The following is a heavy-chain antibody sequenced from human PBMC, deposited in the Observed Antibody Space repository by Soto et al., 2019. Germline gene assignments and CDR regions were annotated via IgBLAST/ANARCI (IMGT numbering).Heavy chain of an antibody. D-gene: IGHD1-7*01. CDR2: IYHSGST. J-gene: IGHJ4*02. CDR3: ARVITGTRGHPYYIDY. CDR1: GGSISSSNW. Sequence: SETLSLTCAVSGGSISSSNWWSWVRQPPGKGLEWIGEIYHSGSTNYNPSLKSRVTISVDKSKNQFSLKLSSVTAADTAVYYCARVITGTRGHPYYIDYWCPGTLVTVSS. V-gene: IGHV4-4*02.